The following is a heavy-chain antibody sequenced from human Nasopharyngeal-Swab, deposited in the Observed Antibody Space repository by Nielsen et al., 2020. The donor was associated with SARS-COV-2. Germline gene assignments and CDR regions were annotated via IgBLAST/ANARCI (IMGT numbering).Heavy chain of an antibody. CDR3: ARGDDSSGYPYSHDY. CDR2: IRYDGSNR. J-gene: IGHJ4*02. D-gene: IGHD3-22*01. Sequence: GSLRLSCSASGFTFSSYGMHWVRQAPGKGLEWVAFIRYDGSNRYYTDPVKGRFTISRDNSKNTLYLQMNSLRGQDTAVYYCARGDDSSGYPYSHDYWGQGTLVTVSS. V-gene: IGHV3-30*02. CDR1: GFTFSSYG.